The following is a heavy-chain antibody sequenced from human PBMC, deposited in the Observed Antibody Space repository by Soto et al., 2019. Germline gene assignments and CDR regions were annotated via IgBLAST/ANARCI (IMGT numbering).Heavy chain of an antibody. CDR1: GVTFSSYA. CDR3: ARAGFEPYYYYYGMDV. J-gene: IGHJ6*02. V-gene: IGHV1-69*13. CDR2: IIPIFGTA. Sequence: SVKVSCKASGVTFSSYAISWVRQAPGQGLEWMGGIIPIFGTANYAQKFQGRVTITADGSTSTAYMELSSLRSEDTAVYYCARAGFEPYYYYYGMDVWGQGTTVTVSS.